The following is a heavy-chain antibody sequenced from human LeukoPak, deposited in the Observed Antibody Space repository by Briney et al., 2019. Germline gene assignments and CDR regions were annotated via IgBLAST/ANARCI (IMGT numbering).Heavy chain of an antibody. CDR1: GVPITSGGYY. CDR3: ARGPVRDYSNY. Sequence: PSETLSLTCTVSGVPITSGGYYWSWIRQHPGKGLEWLGYIYYSGSTYYNPSLKSRLTISLDTSKNHFSLRLTSVTAADTAVHYCARGPVRDYSNYWGQGTLVTVSS. CDR2: IYYSGST. J-gene: IGHJ4*02. D-gene: IGHD4-11*01. V-gene: IGHV4-31*03.